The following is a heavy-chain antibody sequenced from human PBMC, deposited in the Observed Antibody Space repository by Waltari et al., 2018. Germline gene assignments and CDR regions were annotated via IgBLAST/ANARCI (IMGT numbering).Heavy chain of an antibody. CDR1: GFTLRGYA. V-gene: IGHV3-23*01. D-gene: IGHD5-12*01. Sequence: EVKLLESGGGLVQPGGSLRLSCAASGFTLRGYAMSWVRQAPGKGLAGVSVISGSGGSTSYADSVKGRFTVFRDNSKNTLYLQMNSLRVEDSAVYFCAKGSVPRQYRGYDWGRDYFDYWGQGTLVTVSS. J-gene: IGHJ4*02. CDR2: ISGSGGST. CDR3: AKGSVPRQYRGYDWGRDYFDY.